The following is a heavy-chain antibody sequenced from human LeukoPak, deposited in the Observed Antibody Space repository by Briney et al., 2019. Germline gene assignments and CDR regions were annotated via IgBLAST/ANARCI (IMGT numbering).Heavy chain of an antibody. V-gene: IGHV3-33*01. CDR2: IWNDGSKK. Sequence: PGGSLRLSCAASGFTFNSYGMHWVRQAPGKGLEWVALIWNDGSKKYYADSVQGRFTISRDYSKNTVYLQMDSLRAEDTAVYYCARDQRLAVPGPDVFDIWGQGTMVTVSS. CDR1: GFTFNSYG. J-gene: IGHJ3*02. CDR3: ARDQRLAVPGPDVFDI. D-gene: IGHD6-19*01.